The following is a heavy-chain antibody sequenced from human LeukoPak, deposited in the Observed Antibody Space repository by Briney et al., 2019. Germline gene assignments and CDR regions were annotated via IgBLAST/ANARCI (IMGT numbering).Heavy chain of an antibody. CDR1: GGSISSSSYY. Sequence: SETLSLTCTVSGGSISSSSYYWGWIRQPPGNGLEWIGSIYYSGSTYYNPSLKSRVTISVDTSKNQFSLKLSSVTAADTAVYYCARGVTGGWYGDFQHWGQGTLVTVSS. CDR2: IYYSGST. V-gene: IGHV4-39*07. D-gene: IGHD6-19*01. CDR3: ARGVTGGWYGDFQH. J-gene: IGHJ1*01.